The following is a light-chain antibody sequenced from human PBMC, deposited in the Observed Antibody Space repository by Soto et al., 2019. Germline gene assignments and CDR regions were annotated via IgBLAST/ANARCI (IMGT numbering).Light chain of an antibody. CDR3: SSYPSSTTLL. V-gene: IGLV2-14*03. CDR1: SNDVGCYNC. J-gene: IGLJ2*01. Sequence: QAASVSGSPGQSITISCTGTSNDVGCYNCVSWYQQHPGKAPKLIIYDVSNRPSGVSNRFSGSKSGNTASLTISGLQPEDEANYYCSSYPSSTTLLFGGGTKVTVL. CDR2: DVS.